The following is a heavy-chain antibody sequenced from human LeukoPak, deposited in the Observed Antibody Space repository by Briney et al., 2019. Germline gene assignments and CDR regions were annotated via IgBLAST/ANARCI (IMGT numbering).Heavy chain of an antibody. CDR3: ARAEAYWYGY. D-gene: IGHD2-8*02. CDR1: GFPFNNYA. V-gene: IGHV3-23*01. CDR2: TSGDAS. J-gene: IGHJ4*02. Sequence: PGGSLRLSCAASGFPFNNYAMSWVRQAPGKGLEWLCTSGDASHYADSLMGRFIISRDSSKDTLYLQMNSLRAEDTAVYYCARAEAYWYGYWGQGTLVTVSS.